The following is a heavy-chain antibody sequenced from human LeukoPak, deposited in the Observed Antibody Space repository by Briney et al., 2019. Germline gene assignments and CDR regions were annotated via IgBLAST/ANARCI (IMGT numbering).Heavy chain of an antibody. V-gene: IGHV4-39*07. CDR2: IYYSGNT. J-gene: IGHJ2*01. D-gene: IGHD2-2*01. Sequence: SETLSLTCTVSGGSISSGSYYWGWIRQPPGKGLEWIGSIYYSGNTYYNPSLKSRVTISVDASKNEFSLKLTSVTAADTAVYYCVRDLVVVPAAIKPTSYWYFDLWGRGTLVTVSS. CDR1: GGSISSGSYY. CDR3: VRDLVVVPAAIKPTSYWYFDL.